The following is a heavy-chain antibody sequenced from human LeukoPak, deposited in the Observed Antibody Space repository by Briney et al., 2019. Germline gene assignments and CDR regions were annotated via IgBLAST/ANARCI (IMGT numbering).Heavy chain of an antibody. J-gene: IGHJ4*02. CDR3: LRDPGFGELSPTY. V-gene: IGHV1-46*01. CDR2: INPRGGST. CDR1: GYTFTSYY. D-gene: IGHD3-10*01. Sequence: GASVKVSCKASGYTFTSYYMHWVRQAPGQGLEWMGVINPRGGSTSYAQKFQGRVTMTRDTSTYTLYMELSSLRSEDTAVYYCLRDPGFGELSPTYWGQGPLVSVSS.